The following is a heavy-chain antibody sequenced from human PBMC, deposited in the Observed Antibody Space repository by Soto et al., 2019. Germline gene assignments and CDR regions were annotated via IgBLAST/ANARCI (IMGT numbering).Heavy chain of an antibody. J-gene: IGHJ3*02. CDR1: GFSLSTSGMC. D-gene: IGHD7-27*01. V-gene: IGHV2-70*01. CDR3: ARIWTRAGAPHAFDI. Sequence: SGPTLVNPTQTLTLTCTFSGFSLSTSGMCVSWIRQPPGKALEWLALIDWDDDKYYSTSLKTRLTISKDTSKNQVVLTMTNMDPVDTATYYCARIWTRAGAPHAFDIWGQGTMVTVSS. CDR2: IDWDDDK.